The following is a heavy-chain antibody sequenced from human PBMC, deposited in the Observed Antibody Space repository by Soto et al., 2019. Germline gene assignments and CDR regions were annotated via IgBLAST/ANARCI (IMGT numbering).Heavy chain of an antibody. J-gene: IGHJ6*02. V-gene: IGHV1-69*04. CDR2: IIPILGIA. CDR1: GGTFSSYA. D-gene: IGHD3-9*01. CDR3: ARDSVVLRYFDRSGNYYGMDV. Sequence: GASVKVSCKASGGTFSSYAISWVRQAPGQGLEWMGRIIPILGIANYAQKFQGRVTITADKSTSTAYMELSSLRSEDTAVYYCARDSVVLRYFDRSGNYYGMDVWGQGTTVTVSS.